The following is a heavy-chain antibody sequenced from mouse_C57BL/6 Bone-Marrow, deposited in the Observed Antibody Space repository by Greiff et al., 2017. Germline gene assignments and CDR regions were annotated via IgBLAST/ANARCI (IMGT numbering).Heavy chain of an antibody. CDR1: GYSITSGYY. CDR2: ISYDGSN. D-gene: IGHD1-1*01. J-gene: IGHJ3*01. V-gene: IGHV3-6*01. Sequence: EVQLQESGPGLVKPSQSLSITCSVTGYSITSGYYWNWIRQFPGNKLEWMGYISYDGSNNYNPSLKNRISITRDTSKNQFFLKLNSVTTEDTATYDCARDYYGSSYGFAYWGQGTLVTVSA. CDR3: ARDYYGSSYGFAY.